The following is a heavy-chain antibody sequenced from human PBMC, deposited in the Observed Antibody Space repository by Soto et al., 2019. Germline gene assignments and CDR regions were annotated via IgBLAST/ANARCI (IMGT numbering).Heavy chain of an antibody. Sequence: QVQLVQSGAEVKKPGASVKVSCKASGYTFTSYGISWVRQAPGQGLEWMGWISAYNGNTNYAQKLQGRVTMTTDTSKSRAYREMRSLSSDDTIVYDCERDKGIALADTPCSFDYWGQGTLVNVPS. CDR1: GYTFTSYG. V-gene: IGHV1-18*01. CDR3: ERDKGIALADTPCSFDY. CDR2: ISAYNGNT. D-gene: IGHD6-19*01. J-gene: IGHJ4*02.